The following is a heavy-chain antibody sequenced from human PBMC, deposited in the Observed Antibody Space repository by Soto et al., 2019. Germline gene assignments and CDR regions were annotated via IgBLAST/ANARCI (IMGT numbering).Heavy chain of an antibody. Sequence: QVQLQESGPGQVKPSETLSLTCSVSGGSMRDFFWSWIRQSPERGLEWIGYVYYLGSTDYNPSLKSRVTISVDTSKRQFSLRLSSVTAADAAIYYCARDGYDGSGSPYPAYWGPGTQVTVSS. CDR2: VYYLGST. CDR3: ARDGYDGSGSPYPAY. V-gene: IGHV4-59*01. CDR1: GGSMRDFF. D-gene: IGHD3-10*01. J-gene: IGHJ4*02.